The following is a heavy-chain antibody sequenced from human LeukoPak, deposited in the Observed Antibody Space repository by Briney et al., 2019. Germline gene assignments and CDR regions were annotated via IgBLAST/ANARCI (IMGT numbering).Heavy chain of an antibody. CDR1: GFTFDDYG. V-gene: IGHV3-20*04. D-gene: IGHD3-10*01. CDR2: INWNGGST. J-gene: IGHJ6*03. Sequence: GGSLRLSCAASGFTFDDYGMSWVRQAPGKGLEWVSGINWNGGSTGYADSVKGRFTISRDNAKNSLYLQMNSLRAEDTAVYYCARGDTYYYGSGSFDYMDVWGKGTTVTISS. CDR3: ARGDTYYYGSGSFDYMDV.